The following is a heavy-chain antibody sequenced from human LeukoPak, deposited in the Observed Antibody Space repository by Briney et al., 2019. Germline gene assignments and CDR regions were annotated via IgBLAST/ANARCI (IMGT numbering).Heavy chain of an antibody. Sequence: QPGGSLRLSCAASGFTFSNYAMRWVRQAPGKGLEWVSAISGSGASTYYADSVKGRFTISRDNSKSTLYLQMNSLRAEDTAVYYCAKRFGDLSGHFDYWGQGTLVTVSS. V-gene: IGHV3-23*01. CDR2: ISGSGAST. D-gene: IGHD3-10*01. J-gene: IGHJ4*02. CDR1: GFTFSNYA. CDR3: AKRFGDLSGHFDY.